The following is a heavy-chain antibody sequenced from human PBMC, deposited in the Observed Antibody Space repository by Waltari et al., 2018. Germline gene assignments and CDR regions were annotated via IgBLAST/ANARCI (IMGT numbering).Heavy chain of an antibody. V-gene: IGHV3-23*01. CDR2: ISGSTIST. CDR1: GFTVRDYA. CDR3: AKSLVIPGADY. Sequence: DVQLLESGGGLVQPGGSLRLSCVTSGFTVRDYAMGWVRQAPGKGLEWVSSISGSTISTYYADSVRGRFTISRDNSKNTLYLQMNNLGAGDTAKYFCAKSLVIPGADYWGQGTLVTVSS. D-gene: IGHD1-26*01. J-gene: IGHJ4*02.